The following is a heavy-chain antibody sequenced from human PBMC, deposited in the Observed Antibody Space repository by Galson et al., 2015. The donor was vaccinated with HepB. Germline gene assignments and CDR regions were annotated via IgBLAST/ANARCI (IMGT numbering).Heavy chain of an antibody. J-gene: IGHJ4*02. CDR1: GFSLSTSGVG. V-gene: IGHV2-5*02. CDR3: AHRGYDFWSGYSPIDY. CDR2: IYWDDDK. D-gene: IGHD3-3*01. Sequence: PALVKPTQTLTLTCTFSGFSLSTSGVGVGWIRQPPGKALGWLALIYWDDDKRYSPSLKSRLTITKDISKNQVVLTMTNMDPVDTATYYCAHRGYDFWSGYSPIDYWGQGTLVTVSS.